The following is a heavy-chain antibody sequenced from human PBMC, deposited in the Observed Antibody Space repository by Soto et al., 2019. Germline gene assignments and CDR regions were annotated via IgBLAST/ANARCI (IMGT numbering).Heavy chain of an antibody. J-gene: IGHJ4*02. D-gene: IGHD3-16*01. CDR2: IYYSGST. CDR1: GGSISSYY. CDR3: ARRGGGYPIDY. V-gene: IGHV4-59*08. Sequence: PSETLSLTCTVSGGSISSYYWSWIRQPPGKGLEWIGYIYYSGSTNYNPSLKSRVTISVDTSKNQFSLKLSSVTAADTAVYYCARRGGGYPIDYWGQGTLVTVSS.